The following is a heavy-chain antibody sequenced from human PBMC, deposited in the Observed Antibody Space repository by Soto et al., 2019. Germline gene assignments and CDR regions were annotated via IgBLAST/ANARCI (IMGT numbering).Heavy chain of an antibody. CDR1: GGSISSGGYY. Sequence: QVQLQESGPGLVKPSQTLSLTCTVSGGSISSGGYYWSWIRQHPGKGLEWIGYIDYSGSTYYNPSLESRVTISVDTSKNQFSLKLSSVTAADTAVYYCARELYYDSSGYSSTYWYFDLWGRGTLVTVSS. CDR2: IDYSGST. V-gene: IGHV4-31*03. J-gene: IGHJ2*01. D-gene: IGHD3-22*01. CDR3: ARELYYDSSGYSSTYWYFDL.